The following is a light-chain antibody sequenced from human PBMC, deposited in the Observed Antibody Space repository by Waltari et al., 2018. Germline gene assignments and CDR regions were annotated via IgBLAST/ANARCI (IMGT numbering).Light chain of an antibody. CDR2: GAS. CDR3: QQYFDWPMYT. Sequence: EIVMTQSPDTLSVSPGERATLSCRASQSVTTTLPWYQQKPGQAPRLLLYGASTRATGIPARFSGSGSGTDFTLTISSLQSEDFAVYYCQQYFDWPMYTFAQGTKLEIK. J-gene: IGKJ2*01. V-gene: IGKV3-15*01. CDR1: QSVTTT.